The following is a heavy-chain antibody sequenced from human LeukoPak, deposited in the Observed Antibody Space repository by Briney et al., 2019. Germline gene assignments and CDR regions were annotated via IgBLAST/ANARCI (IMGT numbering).Heavy chain of an antibody. V-gene: IGHV4-31*03. J-gene: IGHJ6*02. Sequence: SETLSLTCTVSGGSISSGGYYWSRIRQHPGKGLEWIGYIYYSGSTYYNPSLKSRVTISVDRSKNQFSLKLSSVTAADTAVYYCASGSAYYYGMDVWGQGTTVTVSS. CDR3: ASGSAYYYGMDV. CDR2: IYYSGST. D-gene: IGHD2-2*03. CDR1: GGSISSGGYY.